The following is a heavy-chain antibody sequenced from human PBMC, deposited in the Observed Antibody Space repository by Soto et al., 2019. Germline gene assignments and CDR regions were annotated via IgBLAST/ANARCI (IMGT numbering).Heavy chain of an antibody. D-gene: IGHD6-6*01. J-gene: IGHJ4*02. CDR3: ARYSGSSGAIFDS. Sequence: QVQLQESGPGLVKPSQTLSLTCTVSGGSISSRGYYWSWIRQHPGKGLEWIGYIYYSWSTYYNPSLRTLVTISVDPSKNQFSLKLSSLSAADTAVYYCARYSGSSGAIFDSWGPGTLVTVSS. CDR1: GGSISSRGYY. V-gene: IGHV4-31*01. CDR2: IYYSWST.